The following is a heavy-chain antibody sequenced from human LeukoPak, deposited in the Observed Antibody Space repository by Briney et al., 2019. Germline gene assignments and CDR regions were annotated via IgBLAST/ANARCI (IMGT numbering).Heavy chain of an antibody. J-gene: IGHJ4*02. CDR3: ARAPYSSGPAYYFDY. CDR2: IYTSGST. V-gene: IGHV4-4*07. D-gene: IGHD6-19*01. CDR1: GGSISSYY. Sequence: PETLSLTCTVSGGSISSYYWSWIRQPAGKGLEWIGRIYTSGSTNYNPSLKSRVTMSVDTSKNQFSLKLSSVTAADTAVYYCARAPYSSGPAYYFDYWGQGTLVTVSS.